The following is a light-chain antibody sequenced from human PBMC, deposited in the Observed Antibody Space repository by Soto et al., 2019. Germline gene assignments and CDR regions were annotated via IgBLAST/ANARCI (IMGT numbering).Light chain of an antibody. CDR3: HQSSSNPLT. V-gene: IGKV1-39*01. CDR1: QSISSY. J-gene: IGKJ4*01. CDR2: SAF. Sequence: DIQMTQSPSSLSASVGDRVTITCRASQSISSYLNWYQQKPGKAPNLLIYSAFKLHSGVPSRFSGSGSGTDFTLIISSLQPEDFATYYCHQSSSNPLTFGGGTRV.